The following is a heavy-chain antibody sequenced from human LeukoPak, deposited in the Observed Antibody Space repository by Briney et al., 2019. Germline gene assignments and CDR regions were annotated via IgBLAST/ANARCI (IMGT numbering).Heavy chain of an antibody. V-gene: IGHV1-2*02. J-gene: IGHJ3*02. CDR1: GYTFTGYY. CDR3: ARGPAYDSSGYLLFVNFDI. D-gene: IGHD3-22*01. CDR2: INPNSGGT. Sequence: GASVKVSCKASGYTFTGYYMHWVRQAPGQGLEWVGWINPNSGGTNYAQKFQGRVTMTRDTSISTAYMELSRLRSDDTAVYYCARGPAYDSSGYLLFVNFDIWGQGTMVTVSS.